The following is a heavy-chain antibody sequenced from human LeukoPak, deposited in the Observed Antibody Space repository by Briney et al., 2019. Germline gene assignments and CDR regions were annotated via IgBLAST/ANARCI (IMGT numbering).Heavy chain of an antibody. V-gene: IGHV3-30*04. CDR2: ISYDGTKT. CDR3: EREWFGESN. CDR1: GFTFCSSN. Sequence: PGGSLRLSCAPSGFTFCSSNMHWVRQSPGKGLEWLALISYDGTKTYYAESVKGRFTVSRDNSRNTLFLQMNSLTAEDTAIYYCEREWFGESNWGQGARVTVSS. J-gene: IGHJ4*02. D-gene: IGHD3-10*01.